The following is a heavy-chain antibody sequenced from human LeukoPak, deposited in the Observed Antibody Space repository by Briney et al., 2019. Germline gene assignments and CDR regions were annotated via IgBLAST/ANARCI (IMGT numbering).Heavy chain of an antibody. CDR1: GGSISSSSYY. D-gene: IGHD2-2*01. CDR2: IYYSGST. J-gene: IGHJ4*02. CDR3: WVVPYRQVFDY. Sequence: PSETLSLTGTVSGGSISSSSYYWGWIRQPPGKGLEWIGSIYYSGSTYYNPSLKSRVTISVDTSKNQFSLKLSSVTAADTAVYYCWVVPYRQVFDYWGQGTLVTVSS. V-gene: IGHV4-39*01.